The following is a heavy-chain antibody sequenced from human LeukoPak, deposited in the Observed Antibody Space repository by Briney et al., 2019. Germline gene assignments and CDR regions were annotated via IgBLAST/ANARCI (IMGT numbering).Heavy chain of an antibody. CDR1: GFTFSSYW. CDR3: ARLCGYYDRSDY. Sequence: GGSLRLSCAVSGFTFSSYWMHWVRQAPGKGLVWVSRIDRDGSRINYADSVKGRFTISRDNGKNTLFLQMNSLRAEDAAVYYCARLCGYYDRSDYWGQGTLVTVSS. CDR2: IDRDGSRI. V-gene: IGHV3-74*01. D-gene: IGHD3-3*01. J-gene: IGHJ4*02.